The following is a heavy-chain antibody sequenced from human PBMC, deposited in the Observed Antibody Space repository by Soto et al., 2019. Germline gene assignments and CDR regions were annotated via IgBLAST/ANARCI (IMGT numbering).Heavy chain of an antibody. CDR2: YSDST. CDR3: ATYRRGEGGRGY. V-gene: IGHV4-59*08. Sequence: WTWIRQPPGKGLEWIGDYSDSTSYSPSLKSRVTISADTSKNQFSLKPSSVTATDTAVYYCATYRRGEGGRGYWGQGTLVTVSS. J-gene: IGHJ4*02. D-gene: IGHD3-16*01.